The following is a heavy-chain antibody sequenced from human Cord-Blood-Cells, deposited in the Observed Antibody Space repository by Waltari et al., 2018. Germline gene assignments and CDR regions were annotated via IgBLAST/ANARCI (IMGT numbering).Heavy chain of an antibody. J-gene: IGHJ6*02. V-gene: IGHV3-30*18. CDR1: GFTFSSYG. D-gene: IGHD2-15*01. CDR2: ISYDGSNK. CDR3: AKDRVVVVAVLYGMDV. Sequence: QVQLVESGGGVVQPGRSLRLSCAASGFTFSSYGMHWVRQAPGKGLEWVAVISYDGSNKYYADSVKGRFTISRDNSKNTLYLQMNSLRAEDTAVYYCAKDRVVVVAVLYGMDVWGQGTTVTVSS.